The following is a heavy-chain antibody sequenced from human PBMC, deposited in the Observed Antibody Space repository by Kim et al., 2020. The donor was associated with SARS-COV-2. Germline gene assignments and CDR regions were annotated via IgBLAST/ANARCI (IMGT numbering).Heavy chain of an antibody. V-gene: IGHV4-34*01. CDR1: GGSFSGYY. CDR3: ARGWYSSSWALFDY. D-gene: IGHD6-13*01. J-gene: IGHJ4*02. CDR2: INHSGST. Sequence: SETLSLTCAVYGGSFSGYYWSWIRQPPGKGLEWIGEINHSGSTNYNPSLKSRVTISVDTSKNQFSLKLSSVTAADTAVYYCARGWYSSSWALFDYWGQGTLVTVSS.